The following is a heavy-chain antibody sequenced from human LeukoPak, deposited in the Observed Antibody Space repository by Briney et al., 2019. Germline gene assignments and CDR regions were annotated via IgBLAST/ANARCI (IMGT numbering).Heavy chain of an antibody. D-gene: IGHD5-18*01. J-gene: IGHJ4*02. Sequence: PGGSLRLSCAASGFTFSSYSMNWVRQAPGKGLEWVSSISSSSSYIYYADSVKGRFTISRDNAKNSLYLRMNSPRAEDTAVYYCAREHTAMDDYWGQGTLVTVSS. CDR1: GFTFSSYS. CDR2: ISSSSSYI. V-gene: IGHV3-21*01. CDR3: AREHTAMDDY.